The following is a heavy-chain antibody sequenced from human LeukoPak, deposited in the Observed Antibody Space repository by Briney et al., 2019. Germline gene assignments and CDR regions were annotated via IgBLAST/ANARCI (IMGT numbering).Heavy chain of an antibody. CDR2: IIPILGIA. CDR1: GGTFSSYA. D-gene: IGHD6-19*01. Sequence: ASVKVSCKASGGTFSSYAISWVRQAPGQGLEWMGRIIPILGIANYAQKFRGRVTITADKSTSTAYMELSSLRSEDTAVYYCARDERYSSGWYGMDVWGQGTTVTVSS. V-gene: IGHV1-69*04. J-gene: IGHJ6*02. CDR3: ARDERYSSGWYGMDV.